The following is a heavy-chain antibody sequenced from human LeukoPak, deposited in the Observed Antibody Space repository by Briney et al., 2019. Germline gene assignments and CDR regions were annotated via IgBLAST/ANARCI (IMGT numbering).Heavy chain of an antibody. J-gene: IGHJ4*02. V-gene: IGHV3-74*01. CDR3: ARWISSASDY. CDR2: VNSDGTST. D-gene: IGHD6-19*01. Sequence: PGGSLRLSCAASGFTFSSYWMHWVRQAPGKGLVWVSRVNSDGTSTRYADSVKGRFTISRDNAKNTLYLQMNNLRAEDTAVYYCARWISSASDYWGQGTLVTVSS. CDR1: GFTFSSYW.